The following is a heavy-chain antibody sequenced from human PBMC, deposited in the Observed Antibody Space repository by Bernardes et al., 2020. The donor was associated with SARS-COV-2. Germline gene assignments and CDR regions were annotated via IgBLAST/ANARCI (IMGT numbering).Heavy chain of an antibody. CDR3: ARVGVVGEWGYFDY. CDR2: ITDSGGNT. D-gene: IGHD3-16*01. V-gene: IGHV3-23*01. CDR1: GFTFSTYV. J-gene: IGHJ4*02. Sequence: GGSLRLSCAASGFTFSTYVMSWVRQAPGKGLEWVSAITDSGGNTYYADSVKGRFTISRDNSKNTVYLQMNSLRADDTAVYYCARVGVVGEWGYFDYWGQGTLVAVSS.